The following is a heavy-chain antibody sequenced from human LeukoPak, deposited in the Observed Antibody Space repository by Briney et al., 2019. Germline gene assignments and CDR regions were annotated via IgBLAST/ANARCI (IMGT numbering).Heavy chain of an antibody. CDR1: GGSISTSNYY. Sequence: SETLSLTCTVSGGSISTSNYYWSWIRQPPGKGLEWIGYIYYSGSTNYNPSLKSRVTISVDTSKNQFSLRLSSVTAADTALYYCARVTGYMVEDYFDYWGQGTLVTVSS. D-gene: IGHD6-13*01. CDR3: ARVTGYMVEDYFDY. J-gene: IGHJ4*02. V-gene: IGHV4-61*01. CDR2: IYYSGST.